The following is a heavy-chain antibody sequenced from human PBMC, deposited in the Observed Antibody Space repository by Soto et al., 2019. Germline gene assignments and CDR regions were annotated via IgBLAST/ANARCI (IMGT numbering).Heavy chain of an antibody. CDR3: ARVGYCSGGSCYSGAFDI. Sequence: SETLSLTCTVSGGSISSRGYYWSWIRQHPGKGLEWIGYIYYSGSTYYNPSLKSRVTISVDTSKNQFSLKLSSVTAADTAVYYCARVGYCSGGSCYSGAFDIWGQGTMVTVSS. J-gene: IGHJ3*02. CDR1: GGSISSRGYY. V-gene: IGHV4-31*03. CDR2: IYYSGST. D-gene: IGHD2-15*01.